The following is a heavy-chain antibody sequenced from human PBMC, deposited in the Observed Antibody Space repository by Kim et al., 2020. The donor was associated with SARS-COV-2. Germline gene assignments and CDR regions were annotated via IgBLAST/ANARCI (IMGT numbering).Heavy chain of an antibody. CDR3: ARINSSGYYYPLYYFDY. CDR1: GGSISSSSYY. J-gene: IGHJ4*02. Sequence: SETLSLTCTVSGGSISSSSYYWGWIRQPPGKGLEWIGSIYYSGSTYYNPSLKSRVTISVDTSKNQFSLKLSSVTAADTAVYYCARINSSGYYYPLYYFDYWGQRTLVTVSS. V-gene: IGHV4-39*01. CDR2: IYYSGST. D-gene: IGHD3-22*01.